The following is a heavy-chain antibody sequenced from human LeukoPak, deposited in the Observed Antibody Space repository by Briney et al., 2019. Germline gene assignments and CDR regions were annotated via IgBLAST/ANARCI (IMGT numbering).Heavy chain of an antibody. J-gene: IGHJ4*02. V-gene: IGHV3-23*01. CDR1: GFTFSSYA. D-gene: IGHD6-6*01. CDR3: ARRHVEYSSSSDPYYFDY. CDR2: ISGRDSTT. Sequence: GGSLRLSCAASGFTFSSYAMSWVRQAPGKGLEWVSGISGRDSTTYYADSVKGRFTISRENSKNTLYLQMNSLRAEDTAVYYCARRHVEYSSSSDPYYFDYWGQGTLVTVSS.